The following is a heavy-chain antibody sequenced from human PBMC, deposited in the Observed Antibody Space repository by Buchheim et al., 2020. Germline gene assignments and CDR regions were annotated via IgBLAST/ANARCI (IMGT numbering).Heavy chain of an antibody. D-gene: IGHD1-26*01. J-gene: IGHJ6*02. CDR2: TSGSGGSA. Sequence: EVQLVESGGGLVQPGGSLRLSCVASGFTFSSYAMSWVRQAPGKGLEWVSVTSGSGGSASHADSVKGRIPLSRDNSNNTLYLQMNSLRAEDTAVYYCAKELLPSYYYYGMDVWGQGTT. CDR1: GFTFSSYA. CDR3: AKELLPSYYYYGMDV. V-gene: IGHV3-23*04.